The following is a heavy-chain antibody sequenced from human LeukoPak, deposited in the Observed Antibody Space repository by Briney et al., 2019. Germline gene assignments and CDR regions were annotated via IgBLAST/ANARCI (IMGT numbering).Heavy chain of an antibody. J-gene: IGHJ4*02. CDR3: ARRDGYSYDDY. Sequence: GESLKISCKGSGYSFTSYWIGWVRXXPXXXXXWMGIIYPGDSDTRYSPSFQGQVTISADKSISTAYLQWSSLKASDTAMYYCARRDGYSYDDYWGQGTPVTVSS. CDR1: GYSFTSYW. CDR2: IYPGDSDT. D-gene: IGHD5-18*01. V-gene: IGHV5-51*01.